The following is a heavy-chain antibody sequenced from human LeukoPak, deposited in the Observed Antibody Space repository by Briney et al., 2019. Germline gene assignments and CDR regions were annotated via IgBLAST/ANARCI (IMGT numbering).Heavy chain of an antibody. J-gene: IGHJ4*02. CDR3: AKAEYCTGARCYSAAFAY. V-gene: IGHV3-30*18. D-gene: IGHD2-8*02. CDR2: ISYDGSNK. CDR1: GFTFSNYG. Sequence: GGSLRLSCAASGFTFSNYGLHWVRQAPGKGREWLAFISYDGSNKYYADSVKGRFTISRDNSKNTLYLQMNSLRAEDTAVYYCAKAEYCTGARCYSAAFAYWGQGTLVSVSS.